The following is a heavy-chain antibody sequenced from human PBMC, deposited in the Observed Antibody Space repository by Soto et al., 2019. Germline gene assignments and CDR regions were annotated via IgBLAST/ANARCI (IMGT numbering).Heavy chain of an antibody. V-gene: IGHV1-46*01. Sequence: ASVKVSCKASGYAFTSYYMHWVRQAPGQGLEWMGMINPSGGSTNYAQKFQGRVTMTRDTSISTAYMELSRLRSDDTAVYYCARGHPVTYYDFWSGSDYYYGMDVWGQGTTVTV. CDR3: ARGHPVTYYDFWSGSDYYYGMDV. CDR1: GYAFTSYY. CDR2: INPSGGST. J-gene: IGHJ6*02. D-gene: IGHD3-3*01.